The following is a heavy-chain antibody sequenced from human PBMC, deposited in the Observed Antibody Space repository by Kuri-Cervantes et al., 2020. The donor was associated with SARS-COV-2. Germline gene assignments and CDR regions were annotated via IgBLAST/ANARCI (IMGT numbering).Heavy chain of an antibody. D-gene: IGHD4-11*01. V-gene: IGHV3-21*01. CDR2: ISSSSSYI. Sequence: GGSLRLSCAASGFTFSSYSMNWVRQAPGKGLEWVSSISSSSSYIYYADSVKGRFTISRDNAKNSLYLQMNSLRAEDTAVYYYAREGLEMTTVTRVMVDVWGQGTTVTVSS. CDR1: GFTFSSYS. CDR3: AREGLEMTTVTRVMVDV. J-gene: IGHJ6*02.